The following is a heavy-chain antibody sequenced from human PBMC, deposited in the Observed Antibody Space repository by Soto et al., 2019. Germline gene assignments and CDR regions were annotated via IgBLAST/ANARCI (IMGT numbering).Heavy chain of an antibody. CDR2: IIPIFGTA. Sequence: KFSCKASGGTFSSYAISWVRQAPGQGLEWMGGIIPIFGTANYAQKFQGRVTITADEATSTAYMGLSSLRSEDTAVYYCARGYYYGSGSSALYYYYGMDVWGQGTTVTVS. J-gene: IGHJ6*02. D-gene: IGHD3-10*01. V-gene: IGHV1-69*01. CDR3: ARGYYYGSGSSALYYYYGMDV. CDR1: GGTFSSYA.